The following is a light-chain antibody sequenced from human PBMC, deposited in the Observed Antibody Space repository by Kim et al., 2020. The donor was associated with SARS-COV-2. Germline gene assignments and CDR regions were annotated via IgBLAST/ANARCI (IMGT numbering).Light chain of an antibody. J-gene: IGKJ1*01. CDR1: YSVASW. CDR3: QQYTSYPWT. Sequence: ASIGDTVTITCRASYSVASWLAWYRQKSGKAPELLIYKVSTLETGVPLRFSGSGYGTEFTLTISSLQPDDFASYYCQQYTSYPWTFGQGTKVDIK. CDR2: KVS. V-gene: IGKV1-5*03.